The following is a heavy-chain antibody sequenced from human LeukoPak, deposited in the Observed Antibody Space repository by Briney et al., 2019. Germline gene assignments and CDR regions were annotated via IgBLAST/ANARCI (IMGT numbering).Heavy chain of an antibody. D-gene: IGHD2-2*01. CDR2: IYHSGST. CDR1: GGSVTGGGHY. V-gene: IGHV4-31*03. J-gene: IGHJ2*01. CDR3: ATDREYCRSTRRPYRYFDP. Sequence: PSETLSLTCTVSGGSVTGGGHYWGWIRQYPGRGRDWLGNIYHSGSTYSNPSRKSRVTIPVATSKNQFSLKLIAVAAADTAVYSCATDREYCRSTRRPYRYFDPGGRGTLVTVSS.